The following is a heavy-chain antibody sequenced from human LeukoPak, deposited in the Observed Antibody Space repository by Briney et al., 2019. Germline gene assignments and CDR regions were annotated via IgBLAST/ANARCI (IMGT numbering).Heavy chain of an antibody. CDR2: ISSSGSTI. CDR3: AREGHTYGSDY. J-gene: IGHJ4*02. Sequence: GGSLRLSCAASGFTFSDYYMSWIRQAPGKGLEWVSYISSSGSTIYYADSVKGRFSISRDNGKNSLYLQLNSLRAEDTGIYYCAREGHTYGSDYWGQGTLVTVSS. V-gene: IGHV3-11*01. D-gene: IGHD5-24*01. CDR1: GFTFSDYY.